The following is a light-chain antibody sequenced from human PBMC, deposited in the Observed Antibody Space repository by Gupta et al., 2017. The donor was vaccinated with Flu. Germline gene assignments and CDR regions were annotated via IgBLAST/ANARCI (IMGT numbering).Light chain of an antibody. J-gene: IGKJ4*01. V-gene: IGKV3-11*01. Sequence: PGERATLSCRASQSVSSYLAWYQQKPGQAPRLLIYDASNRATGILARFSGSGSGTDFTLTISSLEPEDFAVYYCQQRSNWLTFGGGTKVEIK. CDR2: DAS. CDR1: QSVSSY. CDR3: QQRSNWLT.